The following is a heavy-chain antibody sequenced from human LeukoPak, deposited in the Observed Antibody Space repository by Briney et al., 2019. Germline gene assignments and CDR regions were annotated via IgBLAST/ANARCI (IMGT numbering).Heavy chain of an antibody. V-gene: IGHV3-7*01. J-gene: IGHJ4*02. CDR1: GVTFSSYW. CDR2: IKEDGREK. D-gene: IGHD4/OR15-4a*01. Sequence: PGGSLRLSCAASGVTFSSYWMSWVRQAPGKGREGGANIKEDGREKYYVDSVKGRFIVSRDNDKNSLYLQMNSLRAEDTAMYYCGRDWCLVDPTFDYWGQGTLVTVSS. CDR3: GRDWCLVDPTFDY.